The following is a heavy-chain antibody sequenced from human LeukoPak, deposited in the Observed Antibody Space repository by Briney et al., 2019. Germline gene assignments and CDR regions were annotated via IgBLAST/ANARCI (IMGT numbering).Heavy chain of an antibody. CDR1: GYTFTSNY. CDR3: ATVRPYCGGDCLIELDY. D-gene: IGHD2-21*02. V-gene: IGHV1-46*01. J-gene: IGHJ4*02. Sequence: GASVKVSCKASGYTFTSNYIHWVRQAPGQGLEWMGMIYPRDGSTSYAQKFQGRVTMTEDTSTDTAYMELSSLRSEDTAVYYCATVRPYCGGDCLIELDYWGQGTLVTVSS. CDR2: IYPRDGST.